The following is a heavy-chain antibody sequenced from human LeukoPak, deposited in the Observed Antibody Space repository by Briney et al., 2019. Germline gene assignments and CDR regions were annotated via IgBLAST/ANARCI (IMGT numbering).Heavy chain of an antibody. CDR3: ARGVGAIKVRSPVY. V-gene: IGHV1-69*13. J-gene: IGHJ4*02. CDR1: GGTFSSYA. CDR2: IIPIFGTA. Sequence: SVKVSCKASGGTFSSYAISWVQQAPGQGLEWMGRIIPIFGTANYAQKFQGRVTITADESTSTAYMELSSLRSEDTAVYYCARGVGAIKVRSPVYWGQGTLVTVSS. D-gene: IGHD1-26*01.